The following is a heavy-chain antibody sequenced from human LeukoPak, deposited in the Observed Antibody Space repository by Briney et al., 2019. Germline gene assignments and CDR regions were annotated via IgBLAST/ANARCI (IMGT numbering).Heavy chain of an antibody. J-gene: IGHJ4*02. V-gene: IGHV3-30*02. Sequence: PGGSLRLSCAASGFTFSSYGMHWVRQAPGKGLEWVAFIRYDGSNKYYADSVKGRFTISRDNSKNTLYLQMNSLRAEDTAVYYCAKEWGGSYYVSPGGYWGQGTLVTVSS. CDR1: GFTFSSYG. D-gene: IGHD1-26*01. CDR3: AKEWGGSYYVSPGGY. CDR2: IRYDGSNK.